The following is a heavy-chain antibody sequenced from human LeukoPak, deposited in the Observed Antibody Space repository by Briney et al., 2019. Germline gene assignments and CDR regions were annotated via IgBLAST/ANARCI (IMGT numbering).Heavy chain of an antibody. CDR3: ARDGDYYDSSGYYSLGSFDY. J-gene: IGHJ4*02. D-gene: IGHD3-22*01. V-gene: IGHV4-4*07. Sequence: PSETLSLTCAVYGGSFSGYYWSWIRQPAGKGLEWVGRIYTSGSTNYNPSLKSRVTMSVDTSKNQFSLKLSSVTAADTAVYYCARDGDYYDSSGYYSLGSFDYWGQGTLVTVSS. CDR2: IYTSGST. CDR1: GGSFSGYY.